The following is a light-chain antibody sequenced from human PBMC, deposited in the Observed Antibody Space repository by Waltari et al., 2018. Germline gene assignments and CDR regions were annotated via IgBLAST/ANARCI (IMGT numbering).Light chain of an antibody. Sequence: DIQVTQSPSSLSASVGDRVTITCRTSQSISTSLNWYQQKPGKPPKLLIFAASALQSGVSSWFSGSGSQTDFTLTIRNLQPEDFATYYCQQSYRAPQTFGGGTKVDMK. CDR1: QSISTS. J-gene: IGKJ4*01. V-gene: IGKV1-39*01. CDR3: QQSYRAPQT. CDR2: AAS.